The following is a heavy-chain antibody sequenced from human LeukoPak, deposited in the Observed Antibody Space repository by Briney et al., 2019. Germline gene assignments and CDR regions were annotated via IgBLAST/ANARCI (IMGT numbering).Heavy chain of an antibody. Sequence: ASVKVSCKASGYTFTGYYMHWVRQAPGRGLEWMGWINPNSGGTNYAQKFQGRVTMTRDTSISTAYMELSRLRSDDTAVYYCARTYYYGSDPFDPWGQGTLVTVSS. D-gene: IGHD3-10*01. CDR2: INPNSGGT. CDR1: GYTFTGYY. V-gene: IGHV1-2*02. CDR3: ARTYYYGSDPFDP. J-gene: IGHJ5*02.